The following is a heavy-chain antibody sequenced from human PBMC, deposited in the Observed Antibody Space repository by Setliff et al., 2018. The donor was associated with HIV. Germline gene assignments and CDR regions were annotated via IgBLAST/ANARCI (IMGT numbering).Heavy chain of an antibody. Sequence: SLTCAVSGGSMSSYYWSWIRQTPGKGLEWIGYIYASGSTKYNPSLESRVTISVDTSKNQFSLKLSSVTAADTAVYYCARDGPHCITSSCPGAWFDPWGQGTLVTVSS. J-gene: IGHJ5*02. CDR2: IYASGST. D-gene: IGHD2-2*01. V-gene: IGHV4-59*12. CDR1: GGSMSSYY. CDR3: ARDGPHCITSSCPGAWFDP.